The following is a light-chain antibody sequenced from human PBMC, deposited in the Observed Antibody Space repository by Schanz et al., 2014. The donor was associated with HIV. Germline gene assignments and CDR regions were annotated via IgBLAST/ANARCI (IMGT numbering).Light chain of an antibody. V-gene: IGKV1-5*03. CDR3: QQYAVSSWT. Sequence: IQMTQSPSTVSASVGDRVTITCRASQTIGRLLAWYQQRPGRAPNLLIYQASALETGVPSRFSGSGSGTEFTLTIDSLQPDDFATYYCQQYAVSSWTFGLGTRV. CDR1: QTIGRL. CDR2: QAS. J-gene: IGKJ1*01.